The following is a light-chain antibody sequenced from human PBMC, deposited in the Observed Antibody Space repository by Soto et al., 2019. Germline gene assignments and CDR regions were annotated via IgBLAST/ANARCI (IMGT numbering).Light chain of an antibody. J-gene: IGLJ1*01. CDR2: EVS. Sequence: QSALTQPASVSGSPGQSITISCTGTSSDVGSYNLVSWYQQHPGKAPKLMIYEVSKRPSGVSNRFSGSKSGNTASLTLSGLKAEDEADYYCCSYAGRSTLYVFGTGTKLTVL. CDR3: CSYAGRSTLYV. V-gene: IGLV2-23*02. CDR1: SSDVGSYNL.